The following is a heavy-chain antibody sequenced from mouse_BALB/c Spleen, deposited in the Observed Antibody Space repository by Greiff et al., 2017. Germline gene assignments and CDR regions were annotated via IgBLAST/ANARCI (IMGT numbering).Heavy chain of an antibody. CDR2: ISSGGSYT. V-gene: IGHV5-9-3*01. CDR3: ARHDSYFDY. J-gene: IGHJ2*01. CDR1: GFTFSSYA. Sequence: EVKVVESGGGLVKPGGSLKLSCAASGFTFSSYAMSWVRQTPEKRLEWVASISSGGSYTYYPDSVKGRFTISRDNAKNTLYLQMSSLRSEDTAMYYCARHDSYFDYWGQGTTLTVSS.